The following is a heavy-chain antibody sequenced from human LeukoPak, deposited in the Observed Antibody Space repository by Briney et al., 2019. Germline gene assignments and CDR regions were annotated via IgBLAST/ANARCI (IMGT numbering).Heavy chain of an antibody. J-gene: IGHJ3*01. CDR3: ARITDRTIFGEIMHGFDV. Sequence: KPSETLSLTCTVSGGSIDSGSYYWGWIRQPPGKGLEWIGSIYYSGNTYYNPSLKSRGTISVDTSNNQFSLKLNSVTAADTAVYYCARITDRTIFGEIMHGFDVWGQGTPVTVSS. V-gene: IGHV4-39*01. CDR2: IYYSGNT. D-gene: IGHD3-3*01. CDR1: GGSIDSGSYY.